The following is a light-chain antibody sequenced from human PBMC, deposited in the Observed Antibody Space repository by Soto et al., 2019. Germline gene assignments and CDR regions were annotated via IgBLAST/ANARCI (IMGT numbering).Light chain of an antibody. CDR1: MRDIGAYNL. J-gene: IGLJ2*01. Sequence: QSALTQPASVSGSPGQSITISCAGTMRDIGAYNLVSWYQQHPGKAPRLIFYEVRHRPSGIPLRFSASKSGHTASLTISGLQAEDEAHYYCISFTSTSTLTFGGGTKVTVL. CDR2: EVR. V-gene: IGLV2-14*03. CDR3: ISFTSTSTLT.